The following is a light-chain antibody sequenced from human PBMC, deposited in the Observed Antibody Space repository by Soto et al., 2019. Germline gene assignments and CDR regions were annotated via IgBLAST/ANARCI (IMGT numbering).Light chain of an antibody. CDR2: DVS. J-gene: IGKJ5*01. CDR1: QSVSNS. V-gene: IGKV3-11*01. Sequence: IVMTQSPATLSVSPGERATLSCRASQSVSNSLAWYQQKPGQPPRLLIYDVSNRATGIPARFSGSGSGTDFTLTITSLEPEDFAVYFCHQRYNWPRVTFGQGTRLEIK. CDR3: HQRYNWPRVT.